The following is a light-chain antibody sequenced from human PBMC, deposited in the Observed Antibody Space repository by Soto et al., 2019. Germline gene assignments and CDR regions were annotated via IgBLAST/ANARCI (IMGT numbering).Light chain of an antibody. V-gene: IGLV2-23*03. J-gene: IGLJ2*01. CDR2: EGS. Sequence: QSALTQPASVSGSPGQSITISCTGTSSDVGRYNRVSWYQQHPGKAPKLMIYEGSKRPSGVSNRFSGSKSGNTASLTISGLQAEDEADYYCCSYAGSSTLDVVFGGGTTLTVL. CDR1: SSDVGRYNR. CDR3: CSYAGSSTLDVV.